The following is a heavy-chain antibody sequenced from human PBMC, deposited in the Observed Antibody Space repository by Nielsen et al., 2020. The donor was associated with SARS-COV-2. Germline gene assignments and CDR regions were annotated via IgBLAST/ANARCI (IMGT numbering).Heavy chain of an antibody. CDR2: IYYSGST. CDR3: ARHIGYCSGGSCYPFDY. Sequence: SETLSLTCSVSGGSITSSGHYWGWIRQPPGKGLEWIGYIYYSGSTNYNPSLKSRVTISVDTSKNQFSLKLSSVTAADTAVYYCARHIGYCSGGSCYPFDYWGQGTLVTVSS. D-gene: IGHD2-15*01. J-gene: IGHJ4*02. V-gene: IGHV4-61*05. CDR1: GGSITSSGHY.